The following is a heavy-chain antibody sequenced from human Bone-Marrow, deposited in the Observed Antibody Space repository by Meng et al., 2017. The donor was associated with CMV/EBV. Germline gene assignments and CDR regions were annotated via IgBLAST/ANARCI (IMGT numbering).Heavy chain of an antibody. D-gene: IGHD3-3*01. CDR1: GFTFSSYE. Sequence: GGSLRLSCAASGFTFSSYEMNWVRQAPGKGLEWVSYISSSGSTIYYADSVKGRFTISRDNAKNSLYLQMNSLRAEDTAVYYCARDSHPPSFWSGFRPAGFDFWGQGTLVTVSS. CDR3: ARDSHPPSFWSGFRPAGFDF. J-gene: IGHJ4*02. V-gene: IGHV3-48*03. CDR2: ISSSGSTI.